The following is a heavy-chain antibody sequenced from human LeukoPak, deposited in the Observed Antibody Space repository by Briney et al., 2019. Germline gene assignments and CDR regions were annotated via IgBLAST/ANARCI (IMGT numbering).Heavy chain of an antibody. D-gene: IGHD2-15*01. CDR1: GGSISSSSYY. CDR3: AREGVVVAATSMDV. J-gene: IGHJ6*02. CDR2: IYYSGST. Sequence: KTSETLSLTCTVSGGSISSSSYYWGWIRQPPGKGLEWIRSIYYSGSTYYNPSLKSRVTISVDTSKNQFSLKLSSVTAADTAVYYCAREGVVVAATSMDVWGQGTTVTVSS. V-gene: IGHV4-39*02.